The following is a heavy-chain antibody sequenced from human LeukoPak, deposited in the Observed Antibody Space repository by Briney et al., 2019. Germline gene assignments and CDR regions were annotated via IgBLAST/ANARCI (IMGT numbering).Heavy chain of an antibody. V-gene: IGHV3-9*03. CDR3: AKGGGGRLIYYYYMDV. Sequence: PGRSLRLSCAASGFTFDDYAMHWVRQAPGKGLEWVSGITWNSDNIEYADSVKGRFTISRDNAKNSLYLQMNSLRAEDMALYYCAKGGGGRLIYYYYMDVGGKGTTVTVSS. CDR2: ITWNSDNI. CDR1: GFTFDDYA. D-gene: IGHD3-16*01. J-gene: IGHJ6*03.